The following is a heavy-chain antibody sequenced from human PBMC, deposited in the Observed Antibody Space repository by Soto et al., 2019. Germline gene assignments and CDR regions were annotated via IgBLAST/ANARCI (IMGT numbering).Heavy chain of an antibody. V-gene: IGHV4-30-2*01. CDR1: GGSISSGGYS. J-gene: IGHJ4*02. CDR2: IYHSGST. Sequence: QLQLQESGSGLVKPSQTLSLTCAVSGGSISSGGYSWSWMRQPPGKGLEWIGYIYHSGSTYYNPSLKSRVTISVDRSKNQFSLKLSSVTAADTAVYYCARDSRDSSGYYYSDYWGQGTLVTVSS. CDR3: ARDSRDSSGYYYSDY. D-gene: IGHD3-22*01.